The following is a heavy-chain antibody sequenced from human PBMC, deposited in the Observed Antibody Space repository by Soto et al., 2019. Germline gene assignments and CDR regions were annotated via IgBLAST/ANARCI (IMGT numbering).Heavy chain of an antibody. CDR2: ISGSGGST. J-gene: IGHJ4*02. V-gene: IGHV3-23*01. D-gene: IGHD5-12*01. CDR3: ARDGYSGYGNY. Sequence: GGSLRLSCAASGFTFSSYAMSWVRQAPGKGLEWVSAISGSGGSTYYADSVKGRFTISRDNSKNTLYLQMNSLRSEDTAVYYCARDGYSGYGNYWGQGTLVTVSS. CDR1: GFTFSSYA.